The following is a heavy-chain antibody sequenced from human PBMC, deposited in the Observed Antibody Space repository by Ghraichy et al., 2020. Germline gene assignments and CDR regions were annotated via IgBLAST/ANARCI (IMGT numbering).Heavy chain of an antibody. J-gene: IGHJ6*02. CDR3: ARDRATVTTDYYYGMDV. Sequence: GGSLRLSCAASGFTFSSYSMNWVRQAPGKGLEWVSSISSSSSYIYYADSVKGRFTISRDNAKNSLYRQMNSLRAEDTAVYYCARDRATVTTDYYYGMDVWGQETTITV. CDR2: ISSSSSYI. CDR1: GFTFSSYS. V-gene: IGHV3-21*01. D-gene: IGHD4-17*01.